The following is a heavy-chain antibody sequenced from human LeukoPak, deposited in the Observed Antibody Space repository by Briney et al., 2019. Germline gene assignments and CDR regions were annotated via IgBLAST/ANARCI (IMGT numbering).Heavy chain of an antibody. J-gene: IGHJ4*02. CDR1: GGSFSGYY. Sequence: PSETLSLTCAVYGGSFSGYYWSWIRQPPGKGLEWIGEINHSGSTNYNPSLKSRVTISVDTSKNQFSLKLSSVTAADTAVYYCARGKPRWLQSYWGQGTLVTVSS. CDR3: ARGKPRWLQSY. CDR2: INHSGST. V-gene: IGHV4-34*01. D-gene: IGHD5-24*01.